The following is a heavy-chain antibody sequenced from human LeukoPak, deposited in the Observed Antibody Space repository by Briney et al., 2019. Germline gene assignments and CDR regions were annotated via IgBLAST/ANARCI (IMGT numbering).Heavy chain of an antibody. CDR2: IYTSGST. J-gene: IGHJ5*02. D-gene: IGHD2-2*02. CDR3: ARDPLCRSTSCYSWFDP. CDR1: GGSISSYY. Sequence: SETLSLTCTVSGGSISSYYWSWIRQPAGKGLEWIELIYTSGSTNYNPSLKSRVTISVDKSKNQFSLKLSSVTAADTAVYYCARDPLCRSTSCYSWFDPWGQGTLVTVSS. V-gene: IGHV4-4*07.